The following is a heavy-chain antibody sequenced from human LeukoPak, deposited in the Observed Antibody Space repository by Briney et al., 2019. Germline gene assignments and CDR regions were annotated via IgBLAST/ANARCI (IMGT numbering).Heavy chain of an antibody. D-gene: IGHD3-16*01. CDR1: GFTFSSYA. V-gene: IGHV3-23*01. CDR2: ISGSGGST. Sequence: GGSLRLSCAASGFTFSSYAMSWVRQAPRKGLEWVPAISGSGGSTYYADSVKGRFTISRDNAKNSLYLQINSLRAEDTAVYYCVRDLNWAFDYWGQGTLVTVSS. J-gene: IGHJ4*02. CDR3: VRDLNWAFDY.